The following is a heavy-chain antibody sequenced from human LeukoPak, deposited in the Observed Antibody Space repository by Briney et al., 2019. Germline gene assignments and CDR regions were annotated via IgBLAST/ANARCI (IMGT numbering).Heavy chain of an antibody. V-gene: IGHV4-30-2*01. CDR2: IYHSGST. J-gene: IGHJ4*02. D-gene: IGHD3-16*01. CDR1: GGSFSGYY. Sequence: SETLSLTCAVYGGSFSGYYWSWIRQPPGKGLEWIGYIYHSGSTYYNPSLKSRLTISVDRSKNQFSLKLSSVTAADTAVYYCAREFTQQYYFDYWGQGTLVTVSS. CDR3: AREFTQQYYFDY.